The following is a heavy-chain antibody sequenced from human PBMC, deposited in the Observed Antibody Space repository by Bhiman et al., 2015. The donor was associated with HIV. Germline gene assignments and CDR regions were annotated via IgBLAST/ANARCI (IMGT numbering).Heavy chain of an antibody. D-gene: IGHD6-13*01. Sequence: EVQLVESGGGLVQPGRSLRLSCAASGFTFEDYAMHWVSGISWNSGSIGYADSVKGRFTISRDNAKNSLYLQMNSLRPEDTALYYCAKDTSLYGAVAGSGGYYYYYGMDVWGQGTTVTVSS. CDR3: AKDTSLYGAVAGSGGYYYYYGMDV. CDR1: GFTFEDYA. J-gene: IGHJ6*02. CDR2: ISWNSGSI. V-gene: IGHV3-9*01.